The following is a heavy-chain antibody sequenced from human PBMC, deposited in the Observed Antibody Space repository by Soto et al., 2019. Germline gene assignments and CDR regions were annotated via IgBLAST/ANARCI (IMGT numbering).Heavy chain of an antibody. V-gene: IGHV3-74*01. CDR3: AYGSGHAI. D-gene: IGHD4-17*01. CDR2: INSDGSST. Sequence: GGSLRLSCAVSGFTFSTYWMHWVRQAPGKGLVWVSRINSDGSSTNYADSVKGRFAILRDNAKNTLYLQMNSLRAEDTAVYYTAYGSGHAIWGQATLVTVSS. CDR1: GFTFSTYW. J-gene: IGHJ4*02.